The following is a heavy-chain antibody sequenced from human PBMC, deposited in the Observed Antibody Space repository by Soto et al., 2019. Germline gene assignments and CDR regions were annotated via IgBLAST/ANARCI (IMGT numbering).Heavy chain of an antibody. J-gene: IGHJ4*02. V-gene: IGHV3-48*01. D-gene: IGHD6-19*01. CDR3: ARERGSGWTFDY. Sequence: EVQLVESGGDLVQPGGSLRLSCAASGFTFSTYSMNWVRQAPGKGLEWVSSISSSSTIYYADSVKGRFTISRDNVQNSLYLQMHSLRAEDTAVSYCARERGSGWTFDYWGQGTLVTVSS. CDR2: ISSSSTI. CDR1: GFTFSTYS.